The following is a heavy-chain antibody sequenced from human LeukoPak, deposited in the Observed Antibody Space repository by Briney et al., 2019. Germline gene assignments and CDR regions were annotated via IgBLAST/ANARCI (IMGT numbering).Heavy chain of an antibody. V-gene: IGHV4-59*01. CDR1: GGSISSYY. Sequence: SETLSLTCTVSGGSISSYYWSWIRQPPEKGLEWIGYIYYSGSTNYNPSLKSRVTISVDTSKNHFSLKLSSVTAADTAVYYCARARYYFDYWGQGTLVTVSS. CDR2: IYYSGST. J-gene: IGHJ4*02. CDR3: ARARYYFDY.